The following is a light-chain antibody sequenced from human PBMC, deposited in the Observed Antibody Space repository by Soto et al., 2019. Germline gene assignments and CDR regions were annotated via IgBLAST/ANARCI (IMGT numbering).Light chain of an antibody. CDR3: QQYGSLSWT. Sequence: IVLTQSPATLSLSPGARATLSCRARPSVTNFLAWYQQKPGQAPRLLIYGASGRATGIPDRFSGSGSGTDFTLTISRLEPEDFAVYYCQQYGSLSWTFGQGTKVDIK. V-gene: IGKV3-20*01. CDR1: PSVTNF. CDR2: GAS. J-gene: IGKJ1*01.